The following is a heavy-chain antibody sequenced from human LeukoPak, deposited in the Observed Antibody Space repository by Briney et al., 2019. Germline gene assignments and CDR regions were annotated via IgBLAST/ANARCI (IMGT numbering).Heavy chain of an antibody. V-gene: IGHV1-18*04. CDR1: GYTFTSYG. CDR2: ISAYNGNT. D-gene: IGHD3-10*01. J-gene: IGHJ4*02. CDR3: ASSTMVRGVIILEFDY. Sequence: ASVKVSCKASGYTFTSYGINWVRQAPGQGLEWMGWISAYNGNTNYAQKLQGRVTMTTDTSTSTAYMELRSLRSDDTAVYYCASSTMVRGVIILEFDYWGQGTLVTVSS.